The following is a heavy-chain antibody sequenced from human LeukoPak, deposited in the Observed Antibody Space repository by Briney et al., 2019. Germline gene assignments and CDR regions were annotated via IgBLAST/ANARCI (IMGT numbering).Heavy chain of an antibody. CDR2: IYYSGST. V-gene: IGHV4-31*03. J-gene: IGHJ4*02. Sequence: SQTLSLTCTVSGGSISSGGYYWSWIRQHPGKGLEWIGYIYYSGSTYYNPSLKSRVTISVDTSKNQFSLKLSSVTAADTAVYYCARELPVGSSWYFDYWGQGTLVTVSP. CDR3: ARELPVGSSWYFDY. CDR1: GGSISSGGYY. D-gene: IGHD6-13*01.